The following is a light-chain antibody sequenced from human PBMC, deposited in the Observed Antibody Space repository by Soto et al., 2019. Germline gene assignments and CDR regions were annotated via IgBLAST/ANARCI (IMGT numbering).Light chain of an antibody. J-gene: IGLJ1*01. V-gene: IGLV2-18*02. CDR2: EVS. CDR1: SSDVGNYNR. Sequence: QSALTQPPSVSGSPGQSVTISCTGTSSDVGNYNRVSWYQQPPGTAPKVIIYEVSNRPSGVPDRFAGSKSGTTASLTISVLQAEDEAYYCCSSYTSSSTDVFGTGTKLTVL. CDR3: SSYTSSSTDV.